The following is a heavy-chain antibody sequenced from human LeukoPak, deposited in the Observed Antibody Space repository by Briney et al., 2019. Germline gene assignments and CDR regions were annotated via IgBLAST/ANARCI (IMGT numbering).Heavy chain of an antibody. D-gene: IGHD3-10*01. CDR3: ARGWFGPDS. CDR1: GFTVSSNF. CDR2: ISNDGTST. V-gene: IGHV3-74*01. J-gene: IGHJ5*01. Sequence: GGSLRLSCAASGFTVSSNFMTWVRQAPGKGLVWVSGISNDGTSTTYADSVKGRFTISRDNAKNTLYLQMHSLRAEDTAVYSCARGWFGPDSCGQGTLVTVSS.